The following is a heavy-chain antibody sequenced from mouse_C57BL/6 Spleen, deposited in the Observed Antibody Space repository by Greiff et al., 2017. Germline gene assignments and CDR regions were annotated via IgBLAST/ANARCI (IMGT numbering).Heavy chain of an antibody. J-gene: IGHJ2*01. Sequence: EVQLQQSGADLVRPGASVKLSCTASGFNIKDYYMHWVKQRPEQGLEWIGRIDPEDGDTEYAPKFQGKATMTADTSSNTAYLQLSSLTSEDTAVYYCTTYRYYGSRDFDYWGQGTTLTVSS. CDR2: IDPEDGDT. CDR3: TTYRYYGSRDFDY. D-gene: IGHD1-1*01. CDR1: GFNIKDYY. V-gene: IGHV14-1*01.